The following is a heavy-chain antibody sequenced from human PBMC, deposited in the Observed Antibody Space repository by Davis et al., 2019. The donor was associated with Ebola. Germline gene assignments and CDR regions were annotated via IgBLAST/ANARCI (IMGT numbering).Heavy chain of an antibody. D-gene: IGHD5-12*01. V-gene: IGHV1-8*02. J-gene: IGHJ3*02. CDR1: GYNFIDTW. Sequence: ASVKVSCKASGYNFIDTWMHWVRQAPGQGLEWMAWMNPKSGYTGCAQEFQGRLTMTRDTSTSTVYMELSSLKSEDMATYYCATVPPAISWPGPHDAFDIWGQGTTVTVSS. CDR3: ATVPPAISWPGPHDAFDI. CDR2: MNPKSGYT.